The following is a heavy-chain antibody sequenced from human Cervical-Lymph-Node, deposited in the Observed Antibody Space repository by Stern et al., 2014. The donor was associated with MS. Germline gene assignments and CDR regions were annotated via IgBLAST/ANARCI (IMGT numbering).Heavy chain of an antibody. D-gene: IGHD3-10*01. CDR3: ARDGAPVLLWFREFSFYGMDV. J-gene: IGHJ6*02. V-gene: IGHV1-3*01. CDR1: GYTFNSYA. Sequence: QVHLVQSGAEVKKPGASVKVSCKASGYTFNSYAMYWVRQAPGQRLEWMGWIKAGSGDTKYSQKFQGRVTITRDTSANIVYMELSSLRSEDTAVYYCARDGAPVLLWFREFSFYGMDVWGQGTTVIVSS. CDR2: IKAGSGDT.